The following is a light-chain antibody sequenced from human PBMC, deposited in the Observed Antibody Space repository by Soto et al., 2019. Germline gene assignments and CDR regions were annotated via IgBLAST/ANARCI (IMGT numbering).Light chain of an antibody. J-gene: IGKJ1*01. CDR3: QQYHIYQT. Sequence: DVQMTQSPSTLSASVGDRVTITCRASQSIQHWLAWYQQKPGKAPKVLIHQTSILLSRVPSRFSGSGSETEFSLTISGLQPDDSATYFCQQYHIYQTFGQGTKVEI. CDR2: QTS. V-gene: IGKV1-5*03. CDR1: QSIQHW.